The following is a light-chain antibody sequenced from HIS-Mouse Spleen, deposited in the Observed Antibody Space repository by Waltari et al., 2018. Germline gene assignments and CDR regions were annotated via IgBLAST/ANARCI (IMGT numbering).Light chain of an antibody. CDR2: RNK. J-gene: IGLJ3*02. V-gene: IGLV1-47*01. Sequence: QSVLTQPPSASGTPGQRVTISCSGSSSNIGSNYVYWYQQLPGPAPKLLIYRNKQRPSGVPDRFSGSKSGTSASLAISGLRSEDEADYYCAAWDDSLSGRVFGGGTKLTVL. CDR3: AAWDDSLSGRV. CDR1: SSNIGSNY.